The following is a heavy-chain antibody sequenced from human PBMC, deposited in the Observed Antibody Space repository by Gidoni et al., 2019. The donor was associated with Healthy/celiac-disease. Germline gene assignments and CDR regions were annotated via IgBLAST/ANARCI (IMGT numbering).Heavy chain of an antibody. D-gene: IGHD7-27*01. V-gene: IGHV6-1*01. Sequence: QVQLQQSGPGLVKPSQTLSLTSAIPGDSVSSTSASLNWISQSHSRGLEWLGRTYYRAKWYNYYAVSVKSRITSNPDTSKNQFSLQLNSVTPEDTAVYYCARELGTHYYYYGMDVWGQGTTVTVSS. CDR2: TYYRAKWYN. J-gene: IGHJ6*02. CDR3: ARELGTHYYYYGMDV. CDR1: GDSVSSTSAS.